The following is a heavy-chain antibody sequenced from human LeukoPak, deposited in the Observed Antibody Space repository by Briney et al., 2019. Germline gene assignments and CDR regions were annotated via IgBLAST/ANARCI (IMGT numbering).Heavy chain of an antibody. CDR2: INHSGST. Sequence: SETLSLTCAVYGGSFSGYYWSWIRQPPGKGLEWIGEINHSGSTNYNPSLKSRVTISVDTSKNQFSLKLSSVTAADTAVYYCAREGSCCSSTSCLTHDYWGQGTLVTVSS. CDR1: GGSFSGYY. CDR3: AREGSCCSSTSCLTHDY. J-gene: IGHJ4*02. D-gene: IGHD2-2*01. V-gene: IGHV4-34*01.